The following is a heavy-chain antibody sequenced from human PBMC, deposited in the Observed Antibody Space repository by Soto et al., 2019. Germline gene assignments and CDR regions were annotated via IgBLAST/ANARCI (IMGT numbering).Heavy chain of an antibody. CDR3: AGGGTWYDHAGGSYHYTAKLDY. D-gene: IGHD3-16*02. Sequence: SVKVSCKASGGTFSSYTISWVRQAPGQGLEWMGRIIPILGIANYAQKFQGRVTISAEESASAAYLELHSLRSDDTAGYFCAGGGTWYDHAGGSYHYTAKLDYWGQGTQVTVSS. J-gene: IGHJ4*02. V-gene: IGHV1-69*02. CDR1: GGTFSSYT. CDR2: IIPILGIA.